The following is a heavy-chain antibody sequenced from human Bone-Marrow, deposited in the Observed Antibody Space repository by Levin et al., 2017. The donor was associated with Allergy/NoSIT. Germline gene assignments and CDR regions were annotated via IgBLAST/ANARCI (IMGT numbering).Heavy chain of an antibody. CDR3: ARSELGLVTYYFDH. CDR2: IYYSGST. D-gene: IGHD6-6*01. J-gene: IGHJ4*02. CDR1: GGSISAHY. V-gene: IGHV4-59*11. Sequence: PGGSLRLSCIVSGGSISAHYWSWIRQPPGKGLEWIGYIYYSGSTNYNPSLKSRVTISVDTSKNQFSLRLSSVTAADTAVYYCARSELGLVTYYFDHWGQGTLVTVSS.